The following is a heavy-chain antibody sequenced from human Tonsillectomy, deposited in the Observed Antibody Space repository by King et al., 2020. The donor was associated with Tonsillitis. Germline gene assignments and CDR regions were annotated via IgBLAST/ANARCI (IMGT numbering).Heavy chain of an antibody. Sequence: VQLVESGGGLVKPGGSLRLSCAASGFTFSYYSMNWVRQAPGKGLEWVSSINSSCSDIYYADSLKGRFTVSRDNAKNSLYLQMNSLRAEDTAVYYWARAGVEGSFQNRHYYYYFYMDVWGKGTTVTVSS. CDR1: GFTFSYYS. V-gene: IGHV3-21*01. J-gene: IGHJ6*03. D-gene: IGHD1-26*01. CDR2: INSSCSDI. CDR3: ARAGVEGSFQNRHYYYYFYMDV.